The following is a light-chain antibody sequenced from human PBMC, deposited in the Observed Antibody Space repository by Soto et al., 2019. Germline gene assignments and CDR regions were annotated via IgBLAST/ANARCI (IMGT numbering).Light chain of an antibody. V-gene: IGKV1-5*01. CDR2: DAA. CDR1: QSISSW. Sequence: EIQMTPSPSTLSASVGDRVTITCRTSQSISSWLAWYQQKPGKAPKLLIYDAASLESGVPSRFSGSGSGTEFALTISSLQPDDFATYYCQQYNSYSTWTFGQGTKV. CDR3: QQYNSYSTWT. J-gene: IGKJ1*01.